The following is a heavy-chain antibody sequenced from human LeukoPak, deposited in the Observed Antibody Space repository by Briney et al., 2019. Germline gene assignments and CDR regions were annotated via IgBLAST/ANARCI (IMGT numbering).Heavy chain of an antibody. Sequence: SETLSLTCAVYSGSFSGYYWSWIRQPPGKGLEWIWEINHSGSTNYNPSLKSRVTISQDTSKNQFSLRLSSVTAADTAVYYCSRGRAYFDWGQGTLVTVSS. CDR3: SRGRAYFD. CDR1: SGSFSGYY. V-gene: IGHV4-34*01. D-gene: IGHD3-9*01. J-gene: IGHJ4*02. CDR2: INHSGST.